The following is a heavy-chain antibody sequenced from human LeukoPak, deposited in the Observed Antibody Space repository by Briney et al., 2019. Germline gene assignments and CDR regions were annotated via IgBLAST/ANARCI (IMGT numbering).Heavy chain of an antibody. J-gene: IGHJ4*02. CDR3: AGKRDILTGYNDY. CDR1: GFTFSSYS. Sequence: GGSPRLSCAASGFTFSSYSMNWVRQAPGKGLEWVSSISSSSSYIYYADSVKGRFTISRDNAKNSLYLQMNSLRAEDTAVYYCAGKRDILTGYNDYWGQGTLVTVSS. CDR2: ISSSSSYI. V-gene: IGHV3-21*01. D-gene: IGHD3-9*01.